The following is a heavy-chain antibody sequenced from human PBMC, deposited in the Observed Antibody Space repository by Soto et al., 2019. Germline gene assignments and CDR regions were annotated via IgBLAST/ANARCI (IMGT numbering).Heavy chain of an antibody. Sequence: SETLSLTCNVSGVSISSTSYNWGWIRQPPGKGLEWIGTLDYSGTAHYNPSLKSRINISADPSKNQVSLTLTSVTATDTAVYYCAIYQRGYSGGSQFDPWGQGTLVTVSS. CDR3: AIYQRGYSGGSQFDP. D-gene: IGHD5-12*01. J-gene: IGHJ5*02. CDR2: LDYSGTA. V-gene: IGHV4-39*01. CDR1: GVSISSTSYN.